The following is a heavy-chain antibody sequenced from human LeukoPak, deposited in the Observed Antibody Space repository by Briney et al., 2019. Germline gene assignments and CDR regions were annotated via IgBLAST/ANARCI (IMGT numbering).Heavy chain of an antibody. J-gene: IGHJ3*02. CDR3: AKDRRITMIVVVITVGVEFPSAFDI. D-gene: IGHD3-22*01. CDR2: ISYDGSNK. V-gene: IGHV3-30*18. CDR1: GFTFSSYG. Sequence: GGSLRLSCAASGFTFSSYGMHWVRQAPGKGLEWVAVISYDGSNKYYADSVKGRFTISRDNSKNTLYLQMNSLRAEDTAVYYCAKDRRITMIVVVITVGVEFPSAFDIWGQGTMVTVSS.